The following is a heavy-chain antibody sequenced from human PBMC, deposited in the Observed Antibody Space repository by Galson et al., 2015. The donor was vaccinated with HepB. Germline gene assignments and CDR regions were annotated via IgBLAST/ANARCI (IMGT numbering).Heavy chain of an antibody. CDR2: TYYRSKWDN. CDR3: AREVVVAADYYYCGMVV. CDR1: GDSVSSNSAA. D-gene: IGHD2-15*01. V-gene: IGHV6-1*01. Sequence: CAISGDSVSSNSAAWNWIRQSPSRGLEGLGRTYYRSKWDNDYAVSVKSRITINPDTSKNQFSLQLNSVTPEDTAVYYCAREVVVAADYYYCGMVVWGQGTTVTVSS. J-gene: IGHJ6*02.